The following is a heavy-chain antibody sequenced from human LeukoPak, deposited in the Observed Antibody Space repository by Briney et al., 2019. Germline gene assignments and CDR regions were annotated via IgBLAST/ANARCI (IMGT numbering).Heavy chain of an antibody. CDR1: GYTFTSYY. CDR3: ARGVGEIAAAMSYYYYMDV. Sequence: ASVKVSCKASGYTFTSYYMHWVRQAPGQGLEWMGIINPSGGSTSYAQKFQGRVTITTDESTSTAYMELSSLRSEDTAVYYCARGVGEIAAAMSYYYYMDVWGKGTTVTVSS. J-gene: IGHJ6*03. CDR2: INPSGGST. V-gene: IGHV1-46*01. D-gene: IGHD6-13*01.